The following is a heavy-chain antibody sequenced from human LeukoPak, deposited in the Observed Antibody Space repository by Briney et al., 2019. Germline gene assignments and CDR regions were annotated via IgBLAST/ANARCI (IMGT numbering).Heavy chain of an antibody. J-gene: IGHJ5*02. CDR1: GGTFSSYT. D-gene: IGHD4-17*01. Sequence: GSSVKVSCKASGGTFSSYTLSWVRQAPGQGLEWMGGIIPVSGSTNYAQNFQGRITITTDKSTSTAYMELSSLRSEDTAVYYCARMEDDYGAPVLVGWFDPWGQGTLVTVSS. V-gene: IGHV1-69*05. CDR2: IIPVSGST. CDR3: ARMEDDYGAPVLVGWFDP.